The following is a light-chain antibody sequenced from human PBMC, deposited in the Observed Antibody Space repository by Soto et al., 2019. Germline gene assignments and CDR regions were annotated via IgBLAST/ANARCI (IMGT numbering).Light chain of an antibody. CDR1: QSVSTNY. CDR2: DAS. Sequence: EIVLTQSPATLSLSPGERATLSCGASQSVSTNYLAWYQQKPGLAPRLLIYDASSRATGISDRFSGSGSGTDFTLNISRLEPKDFEVYFCQQYGTSFFTFGGGTKVDIK. J-gene: IGKJ4*01. V-gene: IGKV3D-20*01. CDR3: QQYGTSFFT.